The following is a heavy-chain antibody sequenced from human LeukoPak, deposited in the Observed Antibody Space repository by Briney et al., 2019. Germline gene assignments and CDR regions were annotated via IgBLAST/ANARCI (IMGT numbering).Heavy chain of an antibody. CDR2: IYYSGST. Sequence: SETLSLTCTVSGGSISSYYWSWIRQPPGKGLEWIGYIYYSGSTNYNPSLKSRVTVSVDTSKNQFSLKLSSVTAADTAVYYCASGSYRSQFDYWGQGTLVTVSS. J-gene: IGHJ4*02. V-gene: IGHV4-59*01. D-gene: IGHD3-16*02. CDR3: ASGSYRSQFDY. CDR1: GGSISSYY.